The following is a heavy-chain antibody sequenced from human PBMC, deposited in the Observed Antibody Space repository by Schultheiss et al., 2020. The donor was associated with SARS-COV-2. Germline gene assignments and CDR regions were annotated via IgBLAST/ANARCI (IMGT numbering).Heavy chain of an antibody. D-gene: IGHD3-16*02. CDR1: GFTVSSNY. CDR2: VYSSGSA. Sequence: GGSLRLSCAASGFTVSSNYMSWVRQAPGKGLEWVSVVYSSGSAYYADSVKGRFTISRDNSKNTLYLQMKSLRAEDTAVYYCAKSSTWYFDLWGRGTLVTVSS. J-gene: IGHJ2*01. V-gene: IGHV3-53*01. CDR3: AKSSTWYFDL.